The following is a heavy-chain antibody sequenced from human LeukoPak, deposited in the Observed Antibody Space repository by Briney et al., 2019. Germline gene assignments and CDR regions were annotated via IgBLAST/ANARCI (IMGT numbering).Heavy chain of an antibody. CDR2: ISSSSSYI. D-gene: IGHD3-22*01. CDR3: AKGGYGGYYFDY. CDR1: GFTFSSYS. V-gene: IGHV3-21*01. J-gene: IGHJ4*02. Sequence: PGGSLRLSCAASGFTFSSYSMNWVRQAPGKGLEWVSSISSSSSYIYYADSVKGRFTISRDNAKNSLYLQMNSLRAEDTAVYYCAKGGYGGYYFDYWGQGTLVTVSS.